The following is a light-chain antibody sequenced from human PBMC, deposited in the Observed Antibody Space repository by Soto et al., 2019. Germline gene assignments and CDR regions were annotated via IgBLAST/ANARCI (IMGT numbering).Light chain of an antibody. J-gene: IGLJ2*01. CDR3: AAWDDSLNGPV. CDR1: GSNIGSNT. V-gene: IGLV1-44*01. Sequence: QPVLTQPPSASGTPGQRVTISCSGSGSNIGSNTVTWYQQLPGTAPKLLIHSDNERPSGVPDRFSGAKSGTSASLVISGLQSDDEADFYCAAWDDSLNGPVFGGGTKVTVL. CDR2: SDN.